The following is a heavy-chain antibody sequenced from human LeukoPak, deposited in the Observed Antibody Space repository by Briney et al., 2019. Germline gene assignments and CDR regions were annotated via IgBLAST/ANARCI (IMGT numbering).Heavy chain of an antibody. CDR1: GYTFTGYY. CDR3: ARSWDTVADAFDI. CDR2: INPNSGGT. J-gene: IGHJ3*02. Sequence: ASVKVSCKASGYTFTGYYMHWVRQAPGQGLEWMGWINPNSGGTSYAQKFQGRVTMTRDTSISTAYMELSRLRSDDTAVYYCARSWDTVADAFDIWGQGTMVTVSS. D-gene: IGHD4-17*01. V-gene: IGHV1-2*02.